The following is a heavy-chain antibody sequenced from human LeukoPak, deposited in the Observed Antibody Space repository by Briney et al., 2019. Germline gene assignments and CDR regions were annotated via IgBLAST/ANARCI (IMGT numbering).Heavy chain of an antibody. D-gene: IGHD3-3*01. J-gene: IGHJ6*03. Sequence: GASVKVSCKASGYTFTSYDINWVRQATGQGLEWMGWMNPNSGNTGYAQKFQGRVTMTRNTSTSTAYMELSSLRSEDTAVYYCARSAYYDFWSGYYTLYYYYYMDVWGKGTTVTVSS. CDR1: GYTFTSYD. CDR3: ARSAYYDFWSGYYTLYYYYYMDV. V-gene: IGHV1-8*01. CDR2: MNPNSGNT.